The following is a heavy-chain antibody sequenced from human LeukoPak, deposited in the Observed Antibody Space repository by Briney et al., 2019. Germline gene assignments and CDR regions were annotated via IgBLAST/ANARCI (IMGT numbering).Heavy chain of an antibody. CDR2: ISWNSGSI. CDR3: AQDQSYHDAFDI. J-gene: IGHJ3*02. CDR1: GFTFGDYA. V-gene: IGHV3-9*01. Sequence: PGGSLRLSCAASGFTFGDYAMHWVRQAPGKGLEWVSGISWNSGSIGYADSVKGRFTISRDNAKNSLYLEMNSLRAEDTALYYCAQDQSYHDAFDIWGQGTMVTVSS. D-gene: IGHD1-26*01.